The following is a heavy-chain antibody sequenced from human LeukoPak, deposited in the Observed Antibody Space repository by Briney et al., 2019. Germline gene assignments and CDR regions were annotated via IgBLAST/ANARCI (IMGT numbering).Heavy chain of an antibody. V-gene: IGHV3-74*01. CDR2: ISTDGSFT. D-gene: IGHD5-24*01. Sequence: GGSLRLSCVASGFTFSNYLMHWVRQTPGKGLVWISRISTDGSFTNYADSVKGRFTISRDNSKNTLYLQMNSLRAEDTAVYYCAKKGRWLPFFDYWGQGTLVTVSS. J-gene: IGHJ4*02. CDR3: AKKGRWLPFFDY. CDR1: GFTFSNYL.